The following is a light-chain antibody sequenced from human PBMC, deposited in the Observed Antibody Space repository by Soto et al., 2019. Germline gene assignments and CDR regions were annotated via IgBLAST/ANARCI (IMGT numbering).Light chain of an antibody. CDR3: QQYT. CDR2: DAP. J-gene: IGKJ5*01. Sequence: EIVLTQSPGTLSLSPGERATLSCRASQSVSSSYLAWYQQKPGQAPRLLIYDAPNRATGIPARFSGSGSGTDFTLTISSLEPEDFAVYYCQQYTFGQGTRLEIK. V-gene: IGKV3-20*01. CDR1: QSVSSSY.